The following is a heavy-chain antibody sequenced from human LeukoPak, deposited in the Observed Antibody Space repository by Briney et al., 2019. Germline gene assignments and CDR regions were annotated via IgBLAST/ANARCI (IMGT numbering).Heavy chain of an antibody. V-gene: IGHV1-18*04. D-gene: IGHD2/OR15-2a*01. J-gene: IGHJ4*02. CDR2: ISAYNGNT. CDR3: ARDLSRRDPFDY. Sequence: ASVKVSCKASGYTFTGYYMHWVRQAPGQGLEWMGWISAYNGNTNYAQKLQGRVTMTTDTSTSTAYMELRSLRSDDTAVYYCARDLSRRDPFDYWGQGTLVTVSS. CDR1: GYTFTGYY.